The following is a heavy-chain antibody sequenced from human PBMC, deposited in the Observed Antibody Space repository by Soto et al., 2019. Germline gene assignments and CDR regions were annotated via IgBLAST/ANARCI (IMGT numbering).Heavy chain of an antibody. CDR3: AGGGEEFDYETSGYYFDY. J-gene: IGHJ4*02. D-gene: IGHD3-22*01. CDR1: GYTFTNYA. V-gene: IGHV1-3*01. CDR2: INVGTGNT. Sequence: GASVKVSCKASGYTFTNYAIHWVRQAPGQRLEWMGWINVGTGNTKFSQNFQGRVTINRDTSASTAYMELSGLRSEDTSVYYCAGGGEEFDYETSGYYFDYWGQGTLVTVSS.